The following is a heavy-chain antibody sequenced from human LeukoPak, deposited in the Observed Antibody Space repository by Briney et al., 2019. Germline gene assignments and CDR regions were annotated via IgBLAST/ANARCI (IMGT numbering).Heavy chain of an antibody. CDR1: GYTFTGYY. D-gene: IGHD2-8*01. CDR3: TRSVRNGHFDY. CDR2: INPNSGDT. V-gene: IGHV1-2*02. Sequence: ASVKVSCKASGYTFTGYYMHWVRQAPGQGLEWMGWINPNSGDTNYAQKFQGRVTMTRSTSISTAYMELSSLRFEDTAVYFCTRSVRNGHFDYWGQGTLVTVSS. J-gene: IGHJ4*02.